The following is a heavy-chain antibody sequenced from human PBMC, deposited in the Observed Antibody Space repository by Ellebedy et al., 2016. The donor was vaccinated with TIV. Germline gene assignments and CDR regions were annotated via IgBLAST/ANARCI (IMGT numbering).Heavy chain of an antibody. CDR3: ARSLEWLLDWFDP. CDR2: INHSGST. Sequence: SETLSLTXTVSGGSISSSSYYWGWIRQPPGKGLEWIGEINHSGSTNYNPSLKSRVTISVDTSKNQFSLKLSSVTAADTAVYYCARSLEWLLDWFDPWGQGTLVTVSS. J-gene: IGHJ5*02. CDR1: GGSISSSSYY. D-gene: IGHD3-3*01. V-gene: IGHV4-39*07.